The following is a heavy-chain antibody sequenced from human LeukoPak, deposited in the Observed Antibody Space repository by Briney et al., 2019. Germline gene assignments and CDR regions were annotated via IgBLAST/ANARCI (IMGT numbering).Heavy chain of an antibody. Sequence: MPSETLSLTCTVSGGSISSYYWSWIRQPAGKGLEWIGRIYTSGSTNYNPSLKSRVTMSVDTSKNQFSLKLSSVTAADTAVYYCARDLGSYYEYWFDPWGQGTLVTVSS. CDR2: IYTSGST. J-gene: IGHJ5*02. V-gene: IGHV4-4*07. CDR3: ARDLGSYYEYWFDP. D-gene: IGHD1-26*01. CDR1: GGSISSYY.